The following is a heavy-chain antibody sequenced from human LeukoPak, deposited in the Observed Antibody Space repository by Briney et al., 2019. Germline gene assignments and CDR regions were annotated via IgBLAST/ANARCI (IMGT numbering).Heavy chain of an antibody. CDR3: ARGRDGYFDY. CDR2: INHSGST. CDR1: GGSFSGYY. Sequence: SETLSLTCAVYGGSFSGYYWSWIRQPPGKGLEWIGEINHSGSTNYNPSLKSRVTISVDTSKNQFSLKLSSVTAADTAVYYCARGRDGYFDYWGQGTLVTVSS. D-gene: IGHD4-17*01. V-gene: IGHV4-34*01. J-gene: IGHJ4*02.